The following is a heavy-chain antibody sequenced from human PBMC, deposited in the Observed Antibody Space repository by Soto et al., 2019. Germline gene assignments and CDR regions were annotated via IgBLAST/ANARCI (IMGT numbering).Heavy chain of an antibody. CDR2: ISYDGSNK. CDR3: AKDLSEYNRSSPAS. D-gene: IGHD5-12*01. CDR1: EFTFSSYG. V-gene: IGHV3-30*18. J-gene: IGHJ5*02. Sequence: QVQLVESGGGVVQPGRSLRLSCAASEFTFSSYGMHWVRQAPGKGLEWVAVISYDGSNKYYADSVKGRFTISRDNSKNTLYLQMNSLRADDTAVYYCAKDLSEYNRSSPASWGQGTLVTVSS.